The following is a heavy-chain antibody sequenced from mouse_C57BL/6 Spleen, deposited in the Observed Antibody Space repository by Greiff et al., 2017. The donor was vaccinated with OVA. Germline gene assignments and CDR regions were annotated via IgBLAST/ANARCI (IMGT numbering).Heavy chain of an antibody. CDR2: IYPGDGDT. Sequence: VQLQESGPELVKPGASVKISCKASGYAFSSSWMNWVKQRPGKGLEWIGRIYPGDGDTNYNGKFKGQATLTADKSSSTAYMQLSSLTSEDSAVYFCAYYGSSWFAYWGQGTLVTVSA. CDR1: GYAFSSSW. V-gene: IGHV1-82*01. J-gene: IGHJ3*01. D-gene: IGHD1-1*01. CDR3: AYYGSSWFAY.